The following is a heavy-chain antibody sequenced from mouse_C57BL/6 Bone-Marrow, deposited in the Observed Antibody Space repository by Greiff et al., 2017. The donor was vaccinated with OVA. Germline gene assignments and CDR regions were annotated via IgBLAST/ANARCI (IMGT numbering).Heavy chain of an antibody. CDR3: ARKGYGSSTYYFDY. CDR1: GYTFTDYY. Sequence: EVQLQQSGPVLVKPGASVKMSCKASGYTFTDYYMNWVKQSHGKSLEWIGVINPYNGGTSYNQKFKGKATLTVDKSSSTAYMERNSLTSEDSAVYYCARKGYGSSTYYFDYWGQGTTLTVSS. V-gene: IGHV1-19*01. CDR2: INPYNGGT. D-gene: IGHD1-1*01. J-gene: IGHJ2*01.